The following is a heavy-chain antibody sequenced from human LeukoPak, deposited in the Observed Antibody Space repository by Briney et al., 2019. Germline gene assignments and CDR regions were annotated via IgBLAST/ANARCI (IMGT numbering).Heavy chain of an antibody. V-gene: IGHV4-34*01. D-gene: IGHD5-18*01. J-gene: IGHJ4*02. CDR2: INHSGST. CDR3: ARGSRWIQQSFDY. Sequence: SETLSLTCAVYGGSFSGYYWSWIRQPPGKGLEWIGEINHSGSTNYNPSLKSRVTISVDTSKNQFSLKLSSVTAADTAVYYCARGSRWIQQSFDYWGQGTLVTVSS. CDR1: GGSFSGYY.